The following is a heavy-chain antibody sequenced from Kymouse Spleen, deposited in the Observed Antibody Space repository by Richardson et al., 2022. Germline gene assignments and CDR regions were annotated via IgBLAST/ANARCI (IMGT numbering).Heavy chain of an antibody. D-gene: IGHD1-7*01. CDR3: ARQSITGTTFDAFDI. CDR2: INHSGST. CDR1: GGSFSGYY. V-gene: IGHV4-34*01. J-gene: IGHJ3*02. Sequence: QVQLQQWGAGLLKPSETLSLTCAVYGGSFSGYYWSWIRQPPGKGLEWIGEINHSGSTNYNPSLKSRVTISVDTSKNQFSLKLSSVTAADTAVYYCARQSITGTTFDAFDIWGQGTMVTVSS.